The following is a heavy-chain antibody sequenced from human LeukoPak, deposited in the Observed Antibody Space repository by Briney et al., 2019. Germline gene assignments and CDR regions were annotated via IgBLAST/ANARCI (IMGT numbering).Heavy chain of an antibody. D-gene: IGHD3-22*01. CDR2: INSDGSNS. V-gene: IGHV3-74*01. Sequence: GGSLRLSCAASGFAFTSYWMHWVRQAPGRGLVWVSRINSDGSNSDYADSVKGRFTISRDNAKNTLYLQMNSLRAEDTAVYYCARQPLSSGYLYYYYYGMDVWGQGTTVTVSS. J-gene: IGHJ6*02. CDR3: ARQPLSSGYLYYYYYGMDV. CDR1: GFAFTSYW.